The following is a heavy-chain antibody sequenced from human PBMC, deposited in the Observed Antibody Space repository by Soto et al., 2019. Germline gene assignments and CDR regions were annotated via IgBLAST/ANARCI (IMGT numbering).Heavy chain of an antibody. D-gene: IGHD6-19*01. Sequence: SETLSLTCTVSGGSISSAYLSWVPQTPGKVLEWIGYMYYSVSTNYNPSLKSRGTMSVDTSKKRFSLKLTSVTAADTAIYFCIESSDWSRAVDYWGQGALVTVS. CDR1: GGSISSAY. J-gene: IGHJ4*02. CDR2: MYYSVST. CDR3: IESSDWSRAVDY. V-gene: IGHV4-59*01.